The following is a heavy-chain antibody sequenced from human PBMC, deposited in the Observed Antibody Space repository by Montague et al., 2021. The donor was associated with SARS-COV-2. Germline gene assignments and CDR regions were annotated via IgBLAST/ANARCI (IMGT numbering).Heavy chain of an antibody. D-gene: IGHD5-18*01. Sequence: SLSFSFSASGFPFSDYYMSWIRQAPGKGLEWVSYISSSGSTIYYADSVKGRFTISRDNAKNSLYLQMNSLRAEDTAVYYCARVRHSCGYLSAFDIWGQGTMVTVSS. J-gene: IGHJ3*02. CDR3: ARVRHSCGYLSAFDI. CDR1: GFPFSDYY. V-gene: IGHV3-11*01. CDR2: ISSSGSTI.